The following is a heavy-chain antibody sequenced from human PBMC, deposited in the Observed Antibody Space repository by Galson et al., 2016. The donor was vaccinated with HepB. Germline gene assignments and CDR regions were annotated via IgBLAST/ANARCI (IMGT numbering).Heavy chain of an antibody. Sequence: TLSLTCAVSGGSINSDGYSWNWIRQPPGKGLEWIGYMFYSGSTYYNPSLKSQVTISIDRSKTKFSLKMNSLTATDTAVYYCARFPDPRGYLDVWGRGTLVTVSS. CDR3: ARFPDPRGYLDV. J-gene: IGHJ2*01. V-gene: IGHV4-30-2*01. CDR1: GGSINSDGYS. CDR2: MFYSGST.